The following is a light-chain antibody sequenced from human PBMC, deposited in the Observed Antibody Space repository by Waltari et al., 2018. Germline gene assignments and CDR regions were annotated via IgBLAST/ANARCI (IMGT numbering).Light chain of an antibody. Sequence: SALTQPASVSGSPGQSITISCTGTSTDVGNYNLVSWYQHHPGKAPKLMIYEVSKRPSGVSDRFSGSKSGNTASLTISGLQAEDEADYYCCASARSSTFRVFGGGTKLTVL. V-gene: IGLV2-23*02. CDR1: STDVGNYNL. CDR2: EVS. CDR3: CASARSSTFRV. J-gene: IGLJ3*02.